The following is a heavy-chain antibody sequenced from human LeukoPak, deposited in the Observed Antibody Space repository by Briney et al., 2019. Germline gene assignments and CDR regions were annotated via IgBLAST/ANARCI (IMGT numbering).Heavy chain of an antibody. CDR3: ASDSEIVVVIQYYFDY. CDR2: ISYDGSKK. CDR1: GFTFSSYA. V-gene: IGHV3-30-3*01. Sequence: GGSLRLSCAASGFTFSSYAMHWVRQAPGKGLEWVAVISYDGSKKYYADSVKGRFTISRDNSKNTLYLQMNSLRAEDTAVYYCASDSEIVVVIQYYFDYWGQGTLVTVSS. D-gene: IGHD3-22*01. J-gene: IGHJ4*02.